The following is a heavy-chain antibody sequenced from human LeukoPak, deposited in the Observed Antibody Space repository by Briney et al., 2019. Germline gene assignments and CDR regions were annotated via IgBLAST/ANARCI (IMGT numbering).Heavy chain of an antibody. CDR1: GFTFSSYW. J-gene: IGHJ4*02. CDR2: ISGSGGST. CDR3: AKLDMTTVPAAIIDY. Sequence: PGGSLRLSCAASGFTFSSYWMSWVRQAPGKGLEWVSAISGSGGSTYYADSVKGRFTISRDNSKNTLYLQMNSLRAEDTAVYYCAKLDMTTVPAAIIDYWAREPWSPSPQ. V-gene: IGHV3-23*01. D-gene: IGHD2-2*02.